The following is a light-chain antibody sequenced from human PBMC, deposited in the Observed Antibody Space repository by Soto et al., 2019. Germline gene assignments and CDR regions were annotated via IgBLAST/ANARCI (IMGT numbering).Light chain of an antibody. Sequence: QSVLTQPASVSGSRGQSITISCTGTSSDVGGYNYVSWYQQHPGKAHKLMIYDVSNRPSGVSNRLSGFKSGNTASLTISRLQAYDEADYYCSSYTSSSTLVVFGGGTKLAVL. CDR2: DVS. V-gene: IGLV2-14*01. CDR1: SSDVGGYNY. CDR3: SSYTSSSTLVV. J-gene: IGLJ2*01.